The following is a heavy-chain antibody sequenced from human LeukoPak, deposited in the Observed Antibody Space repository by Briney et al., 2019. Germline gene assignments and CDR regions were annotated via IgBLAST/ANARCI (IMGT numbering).Heavy chain of an antibody. J-gene: IGHJ3*02. CDR3: ARYSGSYPHDAFDI. V-gene: IGHV4-59*01. Sequence: SETLSLTCTVSGGSISSYYWSWIRQPPGKGLEWIGYIYYSGSTSYDPSLKSRVTISVDTSKNHFSLKLSSVTAADTAVYYCARYSGSYPHDAFDIWGQGTMVTVSS. CDR1: GGSISSYY. D-gene: IGHD1-26*01. CDR2: IYYSGST.